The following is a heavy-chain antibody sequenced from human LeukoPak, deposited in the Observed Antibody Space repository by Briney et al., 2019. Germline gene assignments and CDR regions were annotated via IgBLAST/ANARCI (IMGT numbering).Heavy chain of an antibody. CDR2: ISCSGGST. CDR1: GFPFSNYA. D-gene: IGHD6-19*01. Sequence: GGSLRLSCAASGFPFSNYAMSWVRQAPGKGLEWVSAISCSGGSTYYADSVKGRFTISSDNSKHSLCSQMNSPRAEYTAVYYCAKARSVWYGVEDYWGQGTLVTVSS. J-gene: IGHJ4*02. CDR3: AKARSVWYGVEDY. V-gene: IGHV3-23*01.